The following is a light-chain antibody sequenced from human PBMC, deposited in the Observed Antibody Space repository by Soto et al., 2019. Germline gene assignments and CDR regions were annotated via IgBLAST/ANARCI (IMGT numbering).Light chain of an antibody. CDR3: QQSSSTPPYT. CDR1: QTISGW. V-gene: IGKV1-5*01. Sequence: DIQMTQSPSTLSASVGDTVTITCRASQTISGWLAWYQQRPGKAPNLLIFDASTLESGVPSRFSGSGSGTTFTLTISSLQSDDFANYYCQQSSSTPPYTFGQGTKVDIK. CDR2: DAS. J-gene: IGKJ2*01.